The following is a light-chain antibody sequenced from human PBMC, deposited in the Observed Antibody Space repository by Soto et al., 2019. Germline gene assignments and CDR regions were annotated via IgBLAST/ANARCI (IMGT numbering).Light chain of an antibody. CDR3: QHYGSSPSWT. V-gene: IGKV3-20*01. Sequence: EIVLTQSPGTVSLSPGERATLSCRASQSVRSSYLAWYQQKPGQTPRLLIYGASSRAAGIPDRFSGSGSGTDFTLIISRLEPEDFAVYYCQHYGSSPSWTFGKGTKVEIK. CDR1: QSVRSSY. CDR2: GAS. J-gene: IGKJ1*01.